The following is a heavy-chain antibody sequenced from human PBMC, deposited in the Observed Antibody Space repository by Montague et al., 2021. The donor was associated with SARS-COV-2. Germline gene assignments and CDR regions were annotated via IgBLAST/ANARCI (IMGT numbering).Heavy chain of an antibody. CDR2: PYFRSNWNY. V-gene: IGHV6-1*01. J-gene: IGHJ4*02. CDR1: GDSVADLSAA. CDR3: SRIAFAVIPH. Sequence: CAISGDSVADLSAASGWLTPSPSTPLDLLARPYFRSNWNYDYAASVAGRVTVNPDTSKNQVSLELRSVTPEDTAVYYCSRIAFAVIPHWGQGTLVTVSS. D-gene: IGHD3-16*01.